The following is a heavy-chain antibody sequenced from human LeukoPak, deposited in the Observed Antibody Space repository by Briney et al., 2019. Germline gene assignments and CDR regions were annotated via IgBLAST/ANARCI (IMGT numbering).Heavy chain of an antibody. CDR2: ISYDGGNK. J-gene: IGHJ3*02. CDR1: GFTFSSYA. CDR3: ARDSLAAFDI. V-gene: IGHV3-30-3*01. Sequence: GGSLRLSCAASGFTFSSYAMHWVRQAPGKGLEWVAVISYDGGNKYYADSVKGRFTISRDNSKSTLYLQMNSLRAEDTAVYYCARDSLAAFDIWGQGTMVTVSS. D-gene: IGHD3-16*02.